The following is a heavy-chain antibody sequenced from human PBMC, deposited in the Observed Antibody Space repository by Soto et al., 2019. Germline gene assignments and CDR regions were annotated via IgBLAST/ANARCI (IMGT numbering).Heavy chain of an antibody. J-gene: IGHJ4*02. D-gene: IGHD6-19*01. CDR1: GLTFSSYW. CDR2: ISTDGSVT. Sequence: EVQLVESGGGLVQPGGSLRLSCAASGLTFSSYWMHWVRQAPGKGLVWVSRISTDGSVTTYADSVKGRFTIASHNARNAVYLGRNRPGAGAAGGYYCARAPYGRGWGGFDCWGEGGLVCVSS. V-gene: IGHV3-74*01. CDR3: ARAPYGRGWGGFDC.